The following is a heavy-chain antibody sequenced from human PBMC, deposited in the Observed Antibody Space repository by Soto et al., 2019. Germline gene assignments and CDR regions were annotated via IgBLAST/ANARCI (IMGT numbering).Heavy chain of an antibody. J-gene: IGHJ6*02. CDR3: AKRRGDHSNYSWGIDV. CDR2: ISYDGSHK. D-gene: IGHD4-4*01. Sequence: QVQLVESRGGVVQPGRSLRLSCAASGFTFRNYGMHWVRQAPGKGLVWVTVISYDGSHKYYADSVKGRFTISRDNSKNTVYLEMNSLRDEDTAVYYCAKRRGDHSNYSWGIDVWGQGTTVTVSS. CDR1: GFTFRNYG. V-gene: IGHV3-30*18.